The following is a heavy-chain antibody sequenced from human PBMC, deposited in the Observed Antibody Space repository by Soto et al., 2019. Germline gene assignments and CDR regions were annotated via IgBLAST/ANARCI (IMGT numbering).Heavy chain of an antibody. J-gene: IGHJ6*02. CDR2: IYPGDSDT. CDR1: GYSFTSYW. Sequence: GESLKISCKGSGYSFTSYWIGWVRQMPGKGLEWMGIIYPGDSDTRYSPSFQGQVTISADKSISTAYLQWSSLKASDTAMYYYARSDVVVVPAALQDYGMDVWGQGTTVTVSS. V-gene: IGHV5-51*01. D-gene: IGHD2-2*01. CDR3: ARSDVVVVPAALQDYGMDV.